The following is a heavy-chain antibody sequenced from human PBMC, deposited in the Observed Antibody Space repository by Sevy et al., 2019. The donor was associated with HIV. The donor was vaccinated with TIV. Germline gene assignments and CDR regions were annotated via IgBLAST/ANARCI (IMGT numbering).Heavy chain of an antibody. Sequence: SETLSLTCAVSGYSISSGYYWGWIRQPPGEGLEWIGSFYDSGSTYYNPSLKSRVTISVDTSKNQFSLKLSSVTAADTAVYYCARHQPDGLSTLFFDYWGQGTLVTVSS. V-gene: IGHV4-38-2*01. CDR2: FYDSGST. CDR3: ARHQPDGLSTLFFDY. CDR1: GYSISSGYY. J-gene: IGHJ4*02.